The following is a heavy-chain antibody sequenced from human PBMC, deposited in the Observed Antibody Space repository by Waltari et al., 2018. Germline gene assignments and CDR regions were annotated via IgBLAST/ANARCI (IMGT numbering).Heavy chain of an antibody. Sequence: QVQLVQSGAEVKKPGASVKVSCKASGYTFTGYYMHWVRQAPGQGLEWMGRINPNSGGPNYAQKFQGRVTMTRDTSISTAYMELSRLRSDDTAVYYCASSGSYSYYYYYYMDVWGKGTTVTVSS. D-gene: IGHD1-26*01. CDR3: ASSGSYSYYYYYYMDV. V-gene: IGHV1-2*06. CDR1: GYTFTGYY. CDR2: INPNSGGP. J-gene: IGHJ6*03.